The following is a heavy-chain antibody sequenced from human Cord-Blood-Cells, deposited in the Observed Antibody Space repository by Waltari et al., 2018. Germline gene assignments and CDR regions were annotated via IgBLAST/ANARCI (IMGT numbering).Heavy chain of an antibody. CDR3: AREIAAAGFDY. J-gene: IGHJ4*02. V-gene: IGHV4-59*01. D-gene: IGHD6-13*01. CDR1: GGSISSYY. Sequence: QVQLQESGPGLVKPSETLSLTCTVSGGSISSYYWSWIRQPPGKGLEWIGYIYYSGRTNYNPSLKSRVTISVDTSKNQFSLKLSSVTAADTAVYYCAREIAAAGFDYWGQGTLVTVSS. CDR2: IYYSGRT.